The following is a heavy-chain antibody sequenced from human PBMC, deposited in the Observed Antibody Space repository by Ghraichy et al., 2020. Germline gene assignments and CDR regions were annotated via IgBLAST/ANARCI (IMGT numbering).Heavy chain of an antibody. Sequence: GGSLRLSCAASAFTFSTYSMNWVRQAPGKGLEWVSSISSSSSYIYYADSVKGRFTISRDNAKNSLYLQMNNLRAEDTAVYYCARGWGCDILTGYCYFDYWGQGTLVTVSS. CDR3: ARGWGCDILTGYCYFDY. J-gene: IGHJ4*02. CDR2: ISSSSSYI. V-gene: IGHV3-21*06. CDR1: AFTFSTYS. D-gene: IGHD3-9*01.